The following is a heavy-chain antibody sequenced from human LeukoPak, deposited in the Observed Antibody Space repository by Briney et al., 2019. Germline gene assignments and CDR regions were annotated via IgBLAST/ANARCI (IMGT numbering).Heavy chain of an antibody. D-gene: IGHD3-22*01. J-gene: IGHJ4*02. CDR2: ISWNSGSI. CDR3: AKGYYYDSSGPEDY. CDR1: GFTFDDYA. Sequence: GGSLRLSCAASGFTFDDYAMHWVRQAPGKGLEWVSGISWNSGSIGYADSVKGRFTISRDNAKNSLYLQMNSLRAEDTALYYCAKGYYYDSSGPEDYWGQGTLVTVSS. V-gene: IGHV3-9*01.